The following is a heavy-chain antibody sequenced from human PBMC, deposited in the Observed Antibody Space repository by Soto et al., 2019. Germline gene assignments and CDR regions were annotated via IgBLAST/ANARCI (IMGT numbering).Heavy chain of an antibody. V-gene: IGHV4-31*03. CDR1: GGSISSGGYY. J-gene: IGHJ4*02. Sequence: QVQLRESGPGLVKTSQTLSLTCTVSGGSISSGGYYWSWIRQHPGKGLEWIGYIYYSGSTYYNPSLKSRVTISVDTSKNQFSLKLSSVTAADTAVYYCARGGGSYYATGNFDYWGQGTLVTVSS. D-gene: IGHD1-26*01. CDR3: ARGGGSYYATGNFDY. CDR2: IYYSGST.